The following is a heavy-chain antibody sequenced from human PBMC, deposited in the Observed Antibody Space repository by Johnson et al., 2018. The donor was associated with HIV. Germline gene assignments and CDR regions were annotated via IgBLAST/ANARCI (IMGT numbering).Heavy chain of an antibody. J-gene: IGHJ3*01. CDR2: KSKVDGSNK. CDR1: GVSFNNAW. V-gene: IGHV3-33*06. D-gene: IGHD3-10*01. CDR3: AKDRIGLTMVPRAFDF. Sequence: AGGGVSFNNAWMSWLRQVPGTGLEWVGRLKSKVDGSNKYYADSVKGRFTISRDNSKNTLYLQMNSLRAEDTAVYYCAKDRIGLTMVPRAFDFWGQGTMVTVSS.